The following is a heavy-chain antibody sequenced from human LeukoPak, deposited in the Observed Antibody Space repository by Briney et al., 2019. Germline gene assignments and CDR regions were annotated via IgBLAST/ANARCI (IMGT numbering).Heavy chain of an antibody. CDR1: GFTFSSYA. CDR3: ARTLRPGGYFAYYYGMDV. D-gene: IGHD1-26*01. CDR2: IRQDGSEK. Sequence: GGSLRLSCAASGFTFSSYAMSWVRQAPGKGLEWVANIRQDGSEKYYVDSVKGRFTISRDKAKNSLYLQMTSLRAEDTAVYYCARTLRPGGYFAYYYGMDVWGQGTTVTVSS. J-gene: IGHJ6*02. V-gene: IGHV3-7*01.